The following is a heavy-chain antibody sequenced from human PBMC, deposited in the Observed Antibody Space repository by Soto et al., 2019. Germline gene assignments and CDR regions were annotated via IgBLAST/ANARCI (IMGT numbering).Heavy chain of an antibody. D-gene: IGHD1-26*01. V-gene: IGHV3-30*18. CDR3: AKDRLGANGGIDY. CDR2: ISYDGSNK. J-gene: IGHJ4*02. Sequence: QVQLVESGGGVVQPGRSLRLSCAASGFTFSSYGMHWVRQAPGKGLEWVAVISYDGSNKYYADSVKGRFTISRDNSKNTLYLKMTSLGAEDTAVDYCAKDRLGANGGIDYWGQGTLVTVSS. CDR1: GFTFSSYG.